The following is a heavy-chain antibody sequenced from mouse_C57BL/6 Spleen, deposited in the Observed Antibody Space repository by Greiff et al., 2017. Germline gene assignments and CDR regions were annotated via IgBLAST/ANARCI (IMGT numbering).Heavy chain of an antibody. V-gene: IGHV1-55*01. CDR3: ARFEDYCGSSPLYYFDY. CDR2: IYPGSGST. Sequence: QVQLQQPGAELVKPGASVKMSCKASGYTFTSYWITWVKQRPGQGLEWIGDIYPGSGSTNYNEKFKSKATLTVDTSSSTAYMQLSSLTSEDSAVYYCARFEDYCGSSPLYYFDYWGQGTTLTVSS. CDR1: GYTFTSYW. J-gene: IGHJ2*01. D-gene: IGHD1-1*01.